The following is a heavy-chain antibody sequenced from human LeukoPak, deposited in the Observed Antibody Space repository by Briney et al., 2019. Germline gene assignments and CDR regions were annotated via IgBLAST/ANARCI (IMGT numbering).Heavy chain of an antibody. D-gene: IGHD3-16*02. CDR1: GFTFSTYA. V-gene: IGHV3-23*01. J-gene: IGHJ4*02. CDR3: AKERAGYTNPYYFDY. Sequence: GGSLRLSCAASGFTFSTYAMSWVRQAPGKGLEWVSTISGSGANTYYADSVRGRFTISRDNSKNTLYLHMHSPRAEDTDLYYCAKERAGYTNPYYFDYWGQGTLVTVSS. CDR2: ISGSGANT.